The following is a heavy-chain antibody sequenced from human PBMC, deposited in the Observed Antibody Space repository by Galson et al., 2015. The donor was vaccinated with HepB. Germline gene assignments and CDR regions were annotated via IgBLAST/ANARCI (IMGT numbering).Heavy chain of an antibody. CDR1: GDSVSSSTAA. D-gene: IGHD3-22*01. CDR3: ARDSFYDNTGYPVPRNFGVDV. V-gene: IGHV6-1*01. J-gene: IGHJ6*02. Sequence: CAISGDSVSSSTAAWNWIRRSPSRGLEWLGRTYYRSKWYNDYAVSVKSSITINPDTSKNQFSLQLSSVTPDDTAVYYCARDSFYDNTGYPVPRNFGVDVWGQGTTVTVSS. CDR2: TYYRSKWYN.